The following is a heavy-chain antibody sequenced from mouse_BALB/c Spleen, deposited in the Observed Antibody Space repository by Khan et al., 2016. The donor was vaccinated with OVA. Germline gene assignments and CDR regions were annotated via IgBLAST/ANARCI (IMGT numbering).Heavy chain of an antibody. Sequence: EVELVESGGGLVKPGGSLKLSCAASGFTFSSYAMSWVRQPPEKRLEWVATISSGGSYTYYPDSVKGRFTISRDNAKNTLYLQMSSLRSEATAMYNSARQGGICRGPFNCCGQDTTITIS. CDR3: ARQGGICRGPFNC. J-gene: IGHJ2*01. CDR2: ISSGGSYT. D-gene: IGHD1-1*02. CDR1: GFTFSSYA. V-gene: IGHV5-9-3*01.